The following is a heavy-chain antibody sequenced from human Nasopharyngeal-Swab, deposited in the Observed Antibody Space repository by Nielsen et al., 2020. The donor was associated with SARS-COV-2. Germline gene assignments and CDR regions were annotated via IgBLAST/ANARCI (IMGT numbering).Heavy chain of an antibody. Sequence: GSLRLSCTVSGGSISSSSYYWGWIRQPPGKGLEWIGEINHSGSTNYNPSLKSRVTLSVDTSKNQFSLKLTSVTAADTAVYYCARGYAWYFDLWGRGTLVTVSS. D-gene: IGHD5-12*01. CDR1: GGSISSSSYY. CDR3: ARGYAWYFDL. J-gene: IGHJ2*01. CDR2: INHSGST. V-gene: IGHV4-39*07.